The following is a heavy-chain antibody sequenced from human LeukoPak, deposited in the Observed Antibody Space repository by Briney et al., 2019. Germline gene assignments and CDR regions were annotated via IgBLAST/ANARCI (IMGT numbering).Heavy chain of an antibody. CDR2: IYSGDSDT. V-gene: IGHV5-51*01. CDR3: ASVLIDAFDI. Sequence: GESLKISCKGSGYSFTSYWTGWVRQMPGKGLGWRGMIYSGDSDTRYSTYFQGQVTISADKSITTAYLLWRSLKASDTAMYYCASVLIDAFDIWGQGTMVTVSS. CDR1: GYSFTSYW. D-gene: IGHD3-10*01. J-gene: IGHJ3*02.